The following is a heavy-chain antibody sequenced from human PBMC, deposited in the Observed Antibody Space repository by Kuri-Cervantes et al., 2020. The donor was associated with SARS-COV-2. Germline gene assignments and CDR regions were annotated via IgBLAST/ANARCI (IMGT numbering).Heavy chain of an antibody. V-gene: IGHV3-66*02. CDR1: GFIFSDYY. J-gene: IGHJ3*02. Sequence: GESLKISCTASGFIFSDYYMTWIRQAPGKGLEWVSVIYSGGSTYYADSVKGRFTISRDNSKNTLYLQMNSLRAEDTAVYYCARANEYYDILTGRNDAFDIWGQGTMVTVSS. D-gene: IGHD3-9*01. CDR2: IYSGGST. CDR3: ARANEYYDILTGRNDAFDI.